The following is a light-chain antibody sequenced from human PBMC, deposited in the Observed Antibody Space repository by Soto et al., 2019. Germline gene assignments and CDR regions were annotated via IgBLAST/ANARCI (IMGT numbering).Light chain of an antibody. CDR1: SSDVGGYNY. Sequence: QSALTQPASVSGSPGQSTTISCTGTSSDVGGYNYVSWYQQHPGEAPKLIIYDVSNRPSGVSTRFSASKSGNTASLTISGLQAEDEADYFCSSYTSSNTYVFGTGTKVTVL. CDR3: SSYTSSNTYV. V-gene: IGLV2-14*03. CDR2: DVS. J-gene: IGLJ1*01.